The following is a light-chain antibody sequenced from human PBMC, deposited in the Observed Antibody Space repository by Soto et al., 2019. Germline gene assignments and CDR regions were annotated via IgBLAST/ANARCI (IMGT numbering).Light chain of an antibody. J-gene: IGKJ1*01. Sequence: ILVSQSPSSLSASVGDRVTITCRASQDLDKWLAWYQQKPGKAPSLLIYKSSTLRQGVPSRFSGFGSGTEYILTITDLQPHDFATYYCQQYSSYGTCGQGNVVEMK. CDR3: QQYSSYGT. CDR1: QDLDKW. V-gene: IGKV1-5*01. CDR2: KSS.